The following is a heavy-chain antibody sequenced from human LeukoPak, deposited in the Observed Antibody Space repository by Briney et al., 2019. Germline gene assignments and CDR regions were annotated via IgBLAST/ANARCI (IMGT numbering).Heavy chain of an antibody. CDR1: GGSISSYY. J-gene: IGHJ5*02. D-gene: IGHD4-17*01. Sequence: SETLSLTCTVSGGSISSYYWSWIRQPPGKGLEGIGYIYYSGSTNYNPPLKSPVNITGGTSKNQVSLKLSSVTAADTAVYYWARDGYGDYDWFDPWGQGTLVTVSS. CDR3: ARDGYGDYDWFDP. V-gene: IGHV4-59*01. CDR2: IYYSGST.